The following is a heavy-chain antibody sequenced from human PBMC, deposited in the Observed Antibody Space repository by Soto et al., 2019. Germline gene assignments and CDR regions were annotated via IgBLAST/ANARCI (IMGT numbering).Heavy chain of an antibody. CDR2: IIPIFGTA. V-gene: IGHV1-69*13. CDR3: ARDPHVVVPSYYYYGMDV. CDR1: GGTFSSYA. Sequence: SVKVSCKASGGTFSSYAISWVRQAPGQGLEWMGGIIPIFGTANYAQKFQGRVTITADESTSTAYMELSSLRSEDTAVYYCARDPHVVVPSYYYYGMDVWGQGTTVTVSS. J-gene: IGHJ6*02. D-gene: IGHD2-2*01.